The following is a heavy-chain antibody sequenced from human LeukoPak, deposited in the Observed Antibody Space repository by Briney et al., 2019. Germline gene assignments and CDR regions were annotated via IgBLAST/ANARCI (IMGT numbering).Heavy chain of an antibody. V-gene: IGHV3-7*01. J-gene: IGHJ4*02. CDR1: GFTFGSYG. CDR2: IKEAGSDE. Sequence: GGSLRLSCAASGFTFGSYGMSWVGQAPGKGLEWVANIKEAGSDEYYADSVKGRFTISRDNANNSLYLQVNSLRAEDTAVYYCARDHGSSGWYGHYFDYWGQGILSPSPQ. D-gene: IGHD6-19*01. CDR3: ARDHGSSGWYGHYFDY.